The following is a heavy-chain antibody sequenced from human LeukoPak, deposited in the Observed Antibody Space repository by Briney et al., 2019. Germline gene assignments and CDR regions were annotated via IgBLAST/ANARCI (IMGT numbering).Heavy chain of an antibody. CDR1: GDSISSGSYY. CDR2: IYTTGST. Sequence: SQTLSLTCSVSGDSISSGSYYWSWIRQPAGKGLEWIGRIYTTGSTNYNSSLKSRVTISVDTSENQFSLRLSSVTAADTAVYYCARGSLGREVSAFFKNWGQGILVTVSS. CDR3: ARGSLGREVSAFFKN. V-gene: IGHV4-61*02. J-gene: IGHJ4*02. D-gene: IGHD5/OR15-5a*01.